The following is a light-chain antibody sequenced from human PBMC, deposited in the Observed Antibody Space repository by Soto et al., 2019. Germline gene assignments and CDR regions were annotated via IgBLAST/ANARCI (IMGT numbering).Light chain of an antibody. Sequence: DIVLAQSPGTLSLSPGERATLSCRASQSVTNSFLAWYQQKPGQAPRLLIYGASRRATGIPDRFTGSGSGTDFTLTISSLEPEDFAVYYYQQYVSSPWAFGQGTKVDIK. CDR3: QQYVSSPWA. CDR1: QSVTNSF. V-gene: IGKV3-20*01. J-gene: IGKJ1*01. CDR2: GAS.